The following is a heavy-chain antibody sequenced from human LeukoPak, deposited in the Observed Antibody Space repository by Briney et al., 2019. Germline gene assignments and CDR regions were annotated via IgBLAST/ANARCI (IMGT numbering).Heavy chain of an antibody. CDR1: GGSISSGDYY. D-gene: IGHD3-3*01. Sequence: SETLSLTCTVSGGSISSGDYYWSWIRQPPGKGLEWIGYIYYSGSTYYNPSLKSRITISVDTSKNQFSLKLSSVTAADTAAYYCAREGVLRFLEWRYYFDYWGQGTLVTVSS. V-gene: IGHV4-30-4*08. J-gene: IGHJ4*02. CDR2: IYYSGST. CDR3: AREGVLRFLEWRYYFDY.